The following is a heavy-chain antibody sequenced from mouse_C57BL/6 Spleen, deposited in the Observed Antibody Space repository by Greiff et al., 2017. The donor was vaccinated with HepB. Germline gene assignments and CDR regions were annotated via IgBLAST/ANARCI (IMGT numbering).Heavy chain of an antibody. CDR2: INYDGSST. CDR1: GFTFSDYY. D-gene: IGHD2-1*01. J-gene: IGHJ1*03. V-gene: IGHV5-16*01. Sequence: DVQLVESEGGLVQPGSSMKLSCTASGFTFSDYYMAWVRQVPEKGLEWVANINYDGSSTYYLDSLKSRFIISRDNAKNILYLQMSSLKSEDTATYYCARGLLYFDVWGTGTTVTVSS. CDR3: ARGLLYFDV.